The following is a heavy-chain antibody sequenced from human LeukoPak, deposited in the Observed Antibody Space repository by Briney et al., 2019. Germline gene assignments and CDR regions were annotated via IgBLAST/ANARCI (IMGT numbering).Heavy chain of an antibody. CDR2: ISHSGIT. CDR3: ARGPYYYESRGPYH. CDR1: GESFSGYY. D-gene: IGHD3-22*01. V-gene: IGHV4-34*01. J-gene: IGHJ1*01. Sequence: SETLSLTCGVQGESFSGYYWSWIRQPPGKGLEWIGEISHSGITNYSPSLQSRVTISVDTSKNQFSLKLTSVTAADTAVYYCARGPYYYESRGPYHWGQGSLVTVSS.